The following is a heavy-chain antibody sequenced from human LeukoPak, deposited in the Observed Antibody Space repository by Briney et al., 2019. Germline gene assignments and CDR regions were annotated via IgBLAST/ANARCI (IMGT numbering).Heavy chain of an antibody. V-gene: IGHV1-8*01. CDR2: MNPNTGNT. D-gene: IGHD3-10*01. J-gene: IGHJ4*02. Sequence: ASVKVSCKTSGYTFTSYDINWVRQATGQGLEWMGWMNPNTGNTGYAQKFQGRITMTRDSSISTAYMELSSLRSEDTAVFYCARKFLGSRGYYFDYWGQGTLVTVSS. CDR3: ARKFLGSRGYYFDY. CDR1: GYTFTSYD.